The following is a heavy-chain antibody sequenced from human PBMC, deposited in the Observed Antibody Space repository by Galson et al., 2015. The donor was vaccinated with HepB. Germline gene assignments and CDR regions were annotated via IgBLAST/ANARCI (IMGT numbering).Heavy chain of an antibody. Sequence: SLRLSCAASGFTFSSYGMHWVRQAPGKGLEWVAFISYDGSNKYYADSVKGRFTISRDNSKNTLYLQMNSLRAEDTAVYYCAKDRVPPQADYKYYYYYGMDVWGQGTTVTVSS. CDR2: ISYDGSNK. V-gene: IGHV3-30*18. J-gene: IGHJ6*02. CDR3: AKDRVPPQADYKYYYYYGMDV. D-gene: IGHD4-11*01. CDR1: GFTFSSYG.